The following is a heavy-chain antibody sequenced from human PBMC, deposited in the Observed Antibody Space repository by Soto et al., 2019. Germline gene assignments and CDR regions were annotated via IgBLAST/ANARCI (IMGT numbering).Heavy chain of an antibody. J-gene: IGHJ4*02. Sequence: SETLSLTCAVYGGSFSGYYCSWIRQPPGKGLEWIGEINHSGSTNYNPSLKSRVTISVDTSKNQFSLKLSSVTAADTAVYYCARGTDYIWGSYRPKSRYFDYWGQGTLVTVSS. CDR1: GGSFSGYY. V-gene: IGHV4-34*01. CDR3: ARGTDYIWGSYRPKSRYFDY. D-gene: IGHD3-16*02. CDR2: INHSGST.